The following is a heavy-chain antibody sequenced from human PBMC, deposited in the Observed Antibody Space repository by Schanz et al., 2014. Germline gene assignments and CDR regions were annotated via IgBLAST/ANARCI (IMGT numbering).Heavy chain of an antibody. D-gene: IGHD2-8*02. CDR1: GFTFSSYS. Sequence: EVQLVESGGGLVKPGGSLRLSCAASGFTFSSYSLAWVRQAPGKGLEWVANIKEDGSKKYYVDSVRGRFTISRDNAKNSLYLQLNSLTAEDTAVYHCARDSRYCTGVDCKGDAFDLWGQGTLVTVSS. V-gene: IGHV3-7*01. J-gene: IGHJ3*01. CDR3: ARDSRYCTGVDCKGDAFDL. CDR2: IKEDGSKK.